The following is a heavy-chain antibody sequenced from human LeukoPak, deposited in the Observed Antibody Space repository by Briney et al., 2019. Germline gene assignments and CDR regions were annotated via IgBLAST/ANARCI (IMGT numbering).Heavy chain of an antibody. CDR1: GGSISSYY. D-gene: IGHD3-10*01. Sequence: SETLSLTCTVSGGSISSYYWSWIRQHPGKGLEWIGYIYYSGSTYYNPSLKSRVTISVDTSKNQFSLKLSSVTAADTAVYYCARVAAFSYYYGSGGENFDYWGQGTLVTVSS. CDR3: ARVAAFSYYYGSGGENFDY. CDR2: IYYSGST. V-gene: IGHV4-59*06. J-gene: IGHJ4*02.